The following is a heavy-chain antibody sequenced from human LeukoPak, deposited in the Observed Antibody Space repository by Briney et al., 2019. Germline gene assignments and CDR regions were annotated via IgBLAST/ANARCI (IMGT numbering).Heavy chain of an antibody. CDR2: INSDGSWT. V-gene: IGHV3-74*01. CDR1: GFTFSSHL. Sequence: PGGSLRLSCAASGFTFSSHLMHWVRHAPGKGLVWVSHINSDGSWTSYADSVKGRFTISKDNAKNTVYLQMNSLRAEDTAIYYCTRVGYIDEGIDYWGQGTLVTVSS. D-gene: IGHD5-24*01. CDR3: TRVGYIDEGIDY. J-gene: IGHJ4*02.